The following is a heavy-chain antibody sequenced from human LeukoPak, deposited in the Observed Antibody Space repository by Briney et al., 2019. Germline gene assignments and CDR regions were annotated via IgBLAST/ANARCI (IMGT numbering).Heavy chain of an antibody. CDR1: GFTVSSNY. J-gene: IGHJ6*04. CDR3: ARDSYCSSTSCEYYYGMDV. V-gene: IGHV3-53*01. CDR2: IYSGGST. Sequence: GGSLRLSCAASGFTVSSNYMSWGRQAPGKGLEWVSVIYSGGSTYYADSVKGRFTISRDNSKNTLYLQMNSLRAEDTAVYYCARDSYCSSTSCEYYYGMDVWGKGPTVTVSS. D-gene: IGHD2-2*01.